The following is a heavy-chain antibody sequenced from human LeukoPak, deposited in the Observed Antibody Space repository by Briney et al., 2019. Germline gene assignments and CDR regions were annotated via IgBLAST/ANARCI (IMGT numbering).Heavy chain of an antibody. CDR1: AYTLTNYG. CDR2: ISANNGNT. J-gene: IGHJ6*02. CDR3: ACTDRPSGGPVLSWGNSYYYAMDI. D-gene: IGHD5-12*01. V-gene: IGHV1-18*01. Sequence: ASVKVPCKASAYTLTNYGVSGVRQAPGQGLEWMGCISANNGNTYYAQKFQDRVTMTTDTSTSTAYMEQRSLRSDDTAVYYCACTDRPSGGPVLSWGNSYYYAMDIWGQGTAVSVSS.